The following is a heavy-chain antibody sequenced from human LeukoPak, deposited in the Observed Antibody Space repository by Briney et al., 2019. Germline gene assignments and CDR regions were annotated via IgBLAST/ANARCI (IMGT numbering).Heavy chain of an antibody. J-gene: IGHJ4*02. CDR1: GGSISSSSYY. CDR3: ARRKTSSSWSY. D-gene: IGHD6-13*01. V-gene: IGHV4-39*01. CDR2: IYYSGST. Sequence: SETLSLTCTVSGGSISSSSYYWGWIRQPPGKGLEWIGSIYYSGSTYYNPSLKSRVTISVDTSKNQFSLKLSSVTAADTAVYYCARRKTSSSWSYWGQGTLVTVSS.